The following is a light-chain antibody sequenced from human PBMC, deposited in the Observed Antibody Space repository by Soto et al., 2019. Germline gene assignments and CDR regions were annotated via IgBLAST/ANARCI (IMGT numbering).Light chain of an antibody. CDR3: CSYTGSSTLWV. J-gene: IGLJ3*02. Sequence: QSALTQPASVSGSPGQSITISCTGTSSDVGGYNYVSWYQQHPGKAPKLMIYEVSNRPSGVSNRFSGSKSGNTASLTISGLQADDEADDYCCSYTGSSTLWVFGGGTKLTVL. V-gene: IGLV2-14*01. CDR2: EVS. CDR1: SSDVGGYNY.